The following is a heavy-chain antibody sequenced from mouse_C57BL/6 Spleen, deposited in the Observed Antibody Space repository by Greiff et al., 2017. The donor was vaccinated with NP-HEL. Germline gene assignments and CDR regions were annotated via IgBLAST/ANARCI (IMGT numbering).Heavy chain of an antibody. V-gene: IGHV1-66*01. J-gene: IGHJ3*01. CDR3: AREWLLRSAWFAY. Sequence: VQVVESGPELVKPGASVKISCKASGYSFTSYYIHWVKQRPGQGLEWIGWIYPGSGNTKYNEKFKGKATLTADTSSSTAYMQLSSLTSEDSAVYYCAREWLLRSAWFAYWGQGTLVTVSA. CDR2: IYPGSGNT. CDR1: GYSFTSYY. D-gene: IGHD2-3*01.